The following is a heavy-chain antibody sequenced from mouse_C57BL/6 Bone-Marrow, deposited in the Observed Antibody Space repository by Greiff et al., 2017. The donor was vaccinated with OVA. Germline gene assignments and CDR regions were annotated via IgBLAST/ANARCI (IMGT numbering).Heavy chain of an antibody. D-gene: IGHD2-2*01. CDR1: GYTFTSYW. CDR3: SSMVTTPWFAY. V-gene: IGHV1-64*01. CDR2: IYPNSGST. J-gene: IGHJ3*01. Sequence: QVHVKQPGAELVKPGASVKLSCKASGYTFTSYWMHWVKQRPGQGLEWIGMIYPNSGSTNYNEKFKSKATLTVDKSSSTAYMQLSSLTSEDSAVYYCSSMVTTPWFAYWGQGTLVTVSA.